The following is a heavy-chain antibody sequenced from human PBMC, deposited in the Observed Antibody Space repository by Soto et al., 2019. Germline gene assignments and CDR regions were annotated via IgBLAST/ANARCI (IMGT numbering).Heavy chain of an antibody. CDR3: ARDLWGATPSYYFDY. CDR2: IWYDGSNK. D-gene: IGHD1-26*01. J-gene: IGHJ4*02. Sequence: GGSLRLSCAASGFTFSSYGMHWVRQAPGKGLEWVAVIWYDGSNKYYADSVKGRFTISRDNSKNTLYLQMNSLRAEDTAVYYCARDLWGATPSYYFDYWGQRTLVTVSS. V-gene: IGHV3-33*01. CDR1: GFTFSSYG.